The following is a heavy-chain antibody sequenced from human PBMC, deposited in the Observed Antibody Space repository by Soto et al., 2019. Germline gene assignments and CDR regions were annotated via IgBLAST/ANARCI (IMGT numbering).Heavy chain of an antibody. CDR3: ARERYQVLSDGMDV. CDR2: IIPIFGTA. J-gene: IGHJ6*02. D-gene: IGHD3-16*01. V-gene: IGHV1-69*13. CDR1: GGSFISYA. Sequence: VKVPYKASGGSFISYAIIWVRQAPGQGLEWMGGIIPIFGTANYAQKFQGRVTITADKSTSTAYMELSSLRSEDTAVYYCARERYQVLSDGMDVWGQGTSVTVSS.